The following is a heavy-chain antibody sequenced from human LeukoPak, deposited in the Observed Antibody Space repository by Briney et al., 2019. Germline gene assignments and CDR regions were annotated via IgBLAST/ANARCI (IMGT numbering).Heavy chain of an antibody. CDR3: ARDVAGNTFDY. CDR1: SGSISTSNYY. V-gene: IGHV4-39*07. J-gene: IGHJ4*02. Sequence: PSETLSLTCTVSSGSISTSNYYWGWVRQPPGKALEWIGNIFYSGSTYYSPSLKSRVTISLDTSRNQFSLKLNSMTAADTAVYYCARDVAGNTFDYWGQGTLVTVSS. CDR2: IFYSGST. D-gene: IGHD5-12*01.